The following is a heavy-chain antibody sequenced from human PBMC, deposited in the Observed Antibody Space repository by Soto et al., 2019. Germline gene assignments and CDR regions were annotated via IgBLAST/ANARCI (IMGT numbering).Heavy chain of an antibody. J-gene: IGHJ5*02. CDR1: GGSITDCS. D-gene: IGHD2-21*02. Sequence: SETLSLTCTVSGGSITDCSWVWIRQPAGKGLEWILRIFSSGSTNYKPSLKGRITMSLDTSKNQLSLKLNSATATDTAVYFCARDQGVVVTVDNWFDXWGQGILVTVSX. CDR3: ARDQGVVVTVDNWFDX. V-gene: IGHV4-4*07. CDR2: IFSSGST.